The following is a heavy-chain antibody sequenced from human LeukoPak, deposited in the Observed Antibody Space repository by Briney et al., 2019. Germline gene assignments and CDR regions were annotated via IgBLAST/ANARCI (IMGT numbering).Heavy chain of an antibody. CDR2: ISAYNGNT. D-gene: IGHD6-19*01. J-gene: IGHJ6*02. Sequence: GASVKVSCKASGYTFTSYGISWVRQAPGQGPEWMGWISAYNGNTNYAQKLQGRVTMTTDTSTSTAYMELRSLRSDDTAVYYCARVHRGWYPYYYGMDVWGQGTTVTVSS. CDR3: ARVHRGWYPYYYGMDV. CDR1: GYTFTSYG. V-gene: IGHV1-18*01.